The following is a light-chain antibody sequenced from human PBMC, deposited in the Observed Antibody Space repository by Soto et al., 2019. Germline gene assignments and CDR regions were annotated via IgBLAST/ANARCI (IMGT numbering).Light chain of an antibody. CDR3: QQYNNWPPVYT. CDR1: QSVYSN. V-gene: IGKV3-15*01. CDR2: GAS. J-gene: IGKJ2*01. Sequence: EIVMTQSPATLSVSPGERATLSCRASQSVYSNLAWYQQKPGQAPRLLIYGASTRATGIPARFSGSGSGTEFTLTISSLQSEDFAVYYCQQYNNWPPVYTFGQGTKLEIK.